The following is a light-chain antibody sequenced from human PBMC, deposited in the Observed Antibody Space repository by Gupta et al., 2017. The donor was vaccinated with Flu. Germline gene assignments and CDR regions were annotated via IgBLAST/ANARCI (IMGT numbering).Light chain of an antibody. CDR2: DAS. V-gene: IGKV3-11*01. J-gene: IGKJ1*01. CDR1: QSVSSY. Sequence: EIVLTQSPATLSLSPGERATLSCRASQSVSSYLAWYQQKPGQAPRLLIYDASNRATGIPAMFSGSGSGTDFTLTISSLEPEDFAVYYCQQRSNWQVTFGQGTKVEIK. CDR3: QQRSNWQVT.